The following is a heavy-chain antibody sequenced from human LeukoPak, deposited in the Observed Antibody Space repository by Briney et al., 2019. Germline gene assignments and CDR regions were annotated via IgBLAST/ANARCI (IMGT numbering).Heavy chain of an antibody. CDR3: ARGLWIQLDKNWFDP. J-gene: IGHJ5*02. Sequence: ASVKVSCKASGGTFSSYAISWVRQAPGQGLEWMGGIIPIFGTANYAQKFQGRVTITADKSTSTAYMELSSLRSEDTAVYYCARGLWIQLDKNWFDPWGQGTLVTVSS. CDR1: GGTFSSYA. CDR2: IIPIFGTA. V-gene: IGHV1-69*06. D-gene: IGHD5-18*01.